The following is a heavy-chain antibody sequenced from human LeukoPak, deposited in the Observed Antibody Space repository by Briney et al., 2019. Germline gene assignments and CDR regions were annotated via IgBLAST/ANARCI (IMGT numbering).Heavy chain of an antibody. CDR1: GFTFSSYA. CDR3: AKQAYCSSTSCYLVDY. D-gene: IGHD2-2*01. CDR2: ISGSGGST. Sequence: GGSLRLSCAASGFTFSSYAMSWVRQAPGKGPEWVSAISGSGGSTYYADSVKGRFTISRDNSKNTLYLQMNSLRAEDTAVYYCAKQAYCSSTSCYLVDYWGQGTLVTVSS. V-gene: IGHV3-23*01. J-gene: IGHJ4*02.